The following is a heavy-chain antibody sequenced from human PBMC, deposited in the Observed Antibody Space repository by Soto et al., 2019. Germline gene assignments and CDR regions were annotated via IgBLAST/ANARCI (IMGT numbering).Heavy chain of an antibody. CDR2: ISSSGSPV. J-gene: IGHJ5*02. CDR1: GFTFSSYE. V-gene: IGHV3-48*03. D-gene: IGHD2-2*02. CDR3: VRSWGVYCSTTRCYSPWFDP. Sequence: EVQLVESGGGLVQPGGSLRLSCEASGFTFSSYEMNWVRQAPGKGLEWVSSISSSGSPVNYADSVKGRFTISRDNAKNSMYLQMNSLRAEETAVYYCVRSWGVYCSTTRCYSPWFDPWGQGTLVTVSS.